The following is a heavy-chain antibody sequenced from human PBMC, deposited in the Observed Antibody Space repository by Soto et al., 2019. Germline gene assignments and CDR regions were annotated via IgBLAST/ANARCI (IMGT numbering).Heavy chain of an antibody. Sequence: AAAVKVSCKASGFTFTSSAVQWVRQARGQRLEWIGWIVVGSGNTNYAQKFQERVTITRDMSTSTAYMELSSLRSEDTAVYYCAASYYYDSSGYYLLHYYYYYGMDVWGHGTTVTV. CDR2: IVVGSGNT. CDR3: AASYYYDSSGYYLLHYYYYYGMDV. CDR1: GFTFTSSA. V-gene: IGHV1-58*01. D-gene: IGHD3-22*01. J-gene: IGHJ6*02.